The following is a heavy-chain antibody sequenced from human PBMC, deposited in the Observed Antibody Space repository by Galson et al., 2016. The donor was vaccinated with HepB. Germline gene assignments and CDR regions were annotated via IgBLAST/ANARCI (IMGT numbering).Heavy chain of an antibody. CDR1: GGSINITNW. CDR3: ASDRFVCSGGSCYFCGMDV. V-gene: IGHV4-4*01. D-gene: IGHD2-15*01. CDR2: IYHSGST. J-gene: IGHJ6*02. Sequence: LSLTCEVSGGSINITNWWSWVRQPPGKGLEWIGNIYHSGSTNYNPSLKSRVTISVDKSKNQFSLKLGPLTAADTAVYFCASDRFVCSGGSCYFCGMDVWGHGSTVTVSS.